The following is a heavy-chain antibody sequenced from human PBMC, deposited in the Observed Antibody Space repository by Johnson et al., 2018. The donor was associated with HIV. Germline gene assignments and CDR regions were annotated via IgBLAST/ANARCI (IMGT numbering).Heavy chain of an antibody. V-gene: IGHV3-30*14. D-gene: IGHD5-12*01. CDR2: ISFDGSNK. CDR1: GFTFSNYP. J-gene: IGHJ3*01. Sequence: QVQLLESGGGVVRPGRSLRLSCAASGFTFSNYPMHWVRQAPGKGLEWVAVISFDGSNKFYADSVKGRFTISRDNSKNTLYLQMNSLRAEDTAVYFCASGDDDGFWGQGTKVTVSS. CDR3: ASGDDDGF.